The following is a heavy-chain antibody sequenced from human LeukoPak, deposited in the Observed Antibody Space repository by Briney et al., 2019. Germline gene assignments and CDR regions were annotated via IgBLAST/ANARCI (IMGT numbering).Heavy chain of an antibody. CDR2: INPNSGGT. J-gene: IGHJ5*02. CDR3: ARELADTAMFMQFDP. V-gene: IGHV1-2*02. CDR1: GYTFTGYY. Sequence: GASVKVSCKASGYTFTGYYMHWMRQAPGQGLEWMGWINPNSGGTNYAQKFQGRVTMTRDTSISTAYMELSRLRSDDTAVYYCARELADTAMFMQFDPWGQGTLVTVSS. D-gene: IGHD5-18*01.